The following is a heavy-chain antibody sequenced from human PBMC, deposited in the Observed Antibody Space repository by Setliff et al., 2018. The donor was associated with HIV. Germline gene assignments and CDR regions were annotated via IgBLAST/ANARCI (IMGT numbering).Heavy chain of an antibody. CDR2: ISWDGYNT. Sequence: GGSLRLSCAASGLTFDDYTMHWVRQAPGKAPEWVSLISWDGYNTYYADSVQGRFTISRDNSKNSLYLQMNSLRAEDTAFYYCAKGYRRSSGWPEYYYYALDVWGQGTTVTVSS. V-gene: IGHV3-43*01. CDR1: GLTFDDYT. J-gene: IGHJ6*02. CDR3: AKGYRRSSGWPEYYYYALDV. D-gene: IGHD6-19*01.